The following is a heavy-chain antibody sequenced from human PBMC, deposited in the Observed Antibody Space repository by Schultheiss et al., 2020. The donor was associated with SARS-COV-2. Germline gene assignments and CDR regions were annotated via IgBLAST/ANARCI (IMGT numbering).Heavy chain of an antibody. V-gene: IGHV4-59*12. CDR1: GGSISSYY. J-gene: IGHJ2*01. D-gene: IGHD3-3*01. Sequence: SQTPSLTCTVSGGSISSYYWSWIRQPPGKGLEWIGYIYYSGTTDYNPTLEIRVTISGDTSKNQFFLKLNSVTAADTAVYYCASDSRRWRFFDLWGRGTLVTVSS. CDR3: ASDSRRWRFFDL. CDR2: IYYSGTT.